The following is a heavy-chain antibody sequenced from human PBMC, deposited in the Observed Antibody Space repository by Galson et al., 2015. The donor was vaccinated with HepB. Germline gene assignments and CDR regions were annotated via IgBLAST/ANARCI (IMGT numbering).Heavy chain of an antibody. Sequence: SVKVSCKASGYTFTSYAMHWVRQAPGQRLEWMGWINAGNGNTKYSQKFQGRVTITRDTSASTAYMELSSLRSEDTAVYYCARGLQTGDYFYYGMDVWGQGTTVTVSS. CDR1: GYTFTSYA. CDR3: ARGLQTGDYFYYGMDV. CDR2: INAGNGNT. J-gene: IGHJ6*02. V-gene: IGHV1-3*01. D-gene: IGHD7-27*01.